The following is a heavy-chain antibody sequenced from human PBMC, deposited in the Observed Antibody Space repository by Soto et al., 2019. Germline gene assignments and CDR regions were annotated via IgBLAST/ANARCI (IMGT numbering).Heavy chain of an antibody. V-gene: IGHV1-69*01. D-gene: IGHD2-15*01. Sequence: QVQLVQSGAEVKKPGSSVRVSCKASGGTFSTYAISWVRQAPGQGLEWMGGIIPIFGTTNYAQKFQGRVTITADESTSTAYMELSSLRSEDTALYYCARDQGPDCSGGSCYYCYGMDVWGQGTTVTVSS. CDR3: ARDQGPDCSGGSCYYCYGMDV. CDR1: GGTFSTYA. CDR2: IIPIFGTT. J-gene: IGHJ6*02.